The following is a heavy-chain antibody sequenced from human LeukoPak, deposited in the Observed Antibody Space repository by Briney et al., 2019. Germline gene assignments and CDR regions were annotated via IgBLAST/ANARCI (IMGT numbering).Heavy chain of an antibody. V-gene: IGHV4-59*06. J-gene: IGHJ4*02. D-gene: IGHD5-24*01. CDR1: GGSISRNY. CDR2: IYYSGSS. Sequence: PSETLSLTCTVSGGSISRNYWSWIRQPPGKGLEWIGYIYYSGSSYYNPSLRSRVTISVDTSKNHFSLKLSSVTAADTAVYYCARNRDGYNSFDYWGQGTLVTVSS. CDR3: ARNRDGYNSFDY.